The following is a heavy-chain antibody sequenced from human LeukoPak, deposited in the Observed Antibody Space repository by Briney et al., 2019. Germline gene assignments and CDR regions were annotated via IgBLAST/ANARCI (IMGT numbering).Heavy chain of an antibody. J-gene: IGHJ4*02. D-gene: IGHD2-2*01. CDR3: ARDPYYCSSTSCYGYDY. Sequence: ASVKVSCKASGYTFTGYYMHWVRQAPGQGLEWMGWINPNSGGTNYAQKFQGRVTMTRDTSISTAYMELSSLRSEDTAVYYCARDPYYCSSTSCYGYDYWGQGTLVTVSS. CDR1: GYTFTGYY. V-gene: IGHV1-2*02. CDR2: INPNSGGT.